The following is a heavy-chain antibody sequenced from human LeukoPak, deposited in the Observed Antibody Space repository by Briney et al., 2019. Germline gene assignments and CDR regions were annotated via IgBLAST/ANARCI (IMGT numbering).Heavy chain of an antibody. CDR3: ARDAGYCTGGSCWYFDH. D-gene: IGHD2-15*01. CDR2: INLNSGGT. J-gene: IGHJ4*02. CDR1: GYTFTVYY. V-gene: IGHV1-2*02. Sequence: ASVTVSCKASGYTFTVYYMHWVRQAPGQGLEWMGWINLNSGGTNFAQRFQGRVTMTRDTSISTAYVDLSRLISDDTAVYYCARDAGYCTGGSCWYFDHWGQGTLVTVSS.